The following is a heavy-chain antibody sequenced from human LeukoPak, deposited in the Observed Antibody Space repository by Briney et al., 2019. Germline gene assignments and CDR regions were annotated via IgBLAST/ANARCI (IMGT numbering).Heavy chain of an antibody. D-gene: IGHD3-22*01. CDR2: INPNSGGT. Sequence: ASVKVSCKASGYTFTGYYMHWVRQAPGQGPEWMGRINPNSGGTNYAQKFQGRVTMTRDTSISTAYMELSRLRSDDTAVYYCARVTHYYDSSGYYGYWGQGTLVTVSS. J-gene: IGHJ4*02. CDR1: GYTFTGYY. V-gene: IGHV1-2*06. CDR3: ARVTHYYDSSGYYGY.